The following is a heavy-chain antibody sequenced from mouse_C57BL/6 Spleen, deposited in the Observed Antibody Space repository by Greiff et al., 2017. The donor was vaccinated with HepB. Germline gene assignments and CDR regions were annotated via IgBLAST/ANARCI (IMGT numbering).Heavy chain of an antibody. J-gene: IGHJ1*03. CDR2: ISSGSSTI. V-gene: IGHV5-17*01. CDR3: ARAGGSSYGYFDV. D-gene: IGHD1-1*01. CDR1: GFSFSDYG. Sequence: EVQRVESGGGLVKPGGSLKLSCAASGFSFSDYGMHWVRQAPEKGLEWVAYISSGSSTIYYADTVKGRFTISRDNAKNTLFLQMTSLRSEDTAMYYCARAGGSSYGYFDVWGTGTTVTVSS.